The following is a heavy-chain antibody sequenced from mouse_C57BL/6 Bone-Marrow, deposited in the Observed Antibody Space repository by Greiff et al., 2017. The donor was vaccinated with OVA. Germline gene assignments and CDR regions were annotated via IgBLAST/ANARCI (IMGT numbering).Heavy chain of an antibody. D-gene: IGHD2-5*01. CDR3: ARGTYYSNYDAMDY. CDR2: IYPRSGNT. Sequence: QVQLQHSGAELARPGASVKLSCKASGYTFTSYGISWVKQRTGQGLEWIGEIYPRSGNTYYNEKFKGKATLTADKSSSTAYMELRSLTSEDSAVYFCARGTYYSNYDAMDYWGQGTSVTVSS. CDR1: GYTFTSYG. J-gene: IGHJ4*01. V-gene: IGHV1-81*01.